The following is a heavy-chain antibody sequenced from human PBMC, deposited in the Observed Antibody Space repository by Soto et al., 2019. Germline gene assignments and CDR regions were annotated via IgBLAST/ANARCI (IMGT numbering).Heavy chain of an antibody. CDR3: ARKVSGSTGRPDLWYFDL. D-gene: IGHD3-10*01. J-gene: IGHJ2*01. Sequence: EVQLLDSGGGLVQPGGSLSLSCAASGFTFSGYALTWVRQAPGKGLEWVSAISGGGDATFYADSVKGRFTISRDNSKNTLYLQMNTLRPEDTAVYYCARKVSGSTGRPDLWYFDLWGRGTLVTVSS. CDR2: ISGGGDAT. V-gene: IGHV3-23*01. CDR1: GFTFSGYA.